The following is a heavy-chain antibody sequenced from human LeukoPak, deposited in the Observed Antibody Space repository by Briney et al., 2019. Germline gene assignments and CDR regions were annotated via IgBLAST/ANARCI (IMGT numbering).Heavy chain of an antibody. CDR2: IKQDGSEK. D-gene: IGHD1-1*01. Sequence: GGSLRLSCAASGFTFSSYWMSWVRQAPGKGLEWVANIKQDGSEKYYVDSVKGRFTISRDNAKNSLYLQMNSLRAEDTAVYYCATTTNYYYYYMDVWGKGTTVAVSS. J-gene: IGHJ6*03. V-gene: IGHV3-7*01. CDR1: GFTFSSYW. CDR3: ATTTNYYYYYMDV.